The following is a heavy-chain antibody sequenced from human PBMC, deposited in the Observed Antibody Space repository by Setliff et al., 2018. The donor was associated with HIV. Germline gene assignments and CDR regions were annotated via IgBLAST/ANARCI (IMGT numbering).Heavy chain of an antibody. CDR3: ARELDNSDNSDPFDV. CDR2: IYYSGTT. CDR1: GDSIRNSRDY. V-gene: IGHV4-39*02. D-gene: IGHD4-4*01. Sequence: SETLSLTCSVSGDSIRNSRDYWGWIRQPPGKGLEWIGNIYYSGTTYYSPSLNSRVTISVDRSRNHFSLRLSAVTAADTAVYYCARELDNSDNSDPFDVWGQGTMATVSS. J-gene: IGHJ3*01.